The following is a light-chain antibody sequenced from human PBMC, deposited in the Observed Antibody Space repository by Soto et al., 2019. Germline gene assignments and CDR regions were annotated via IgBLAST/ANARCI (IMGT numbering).Light chain of an antibody. J-gene: IGKJ5*01. CDR2: TAS. CDR1: RDIGDR. CDR3: QQSYSISIK. Sequence: LPINKYTSSVSASVVDTVTINCRASRDIGDRLAWFRHKPGKAPQLLIQTASSLQSGVPSRFSGSGSGTDFTLTISRLQPEDFATYYCQQSYSISIKFGQVARLEIK. V-gene: IGKV1-12*01.